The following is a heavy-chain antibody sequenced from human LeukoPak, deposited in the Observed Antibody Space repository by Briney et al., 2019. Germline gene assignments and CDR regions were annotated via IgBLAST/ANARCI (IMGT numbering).Heavy chain of an antibody. CDR2: IWYDGTNK. CDR1: GFTFSSYG. Sequence: GGSLRLPCAASGFTFSSYGMHWVRQAPGKGLEWVAVIWYDGTNKYYADSVKGRFTISRDNSKSTLYLQMNSLRAEDTAVYYCARDHYGGYAYSDYWGQGALVIVSS. CDR3: ARDHYGGYAYSDY. J-gene: IGHJ4*02. V-gene: IGHV3-33*08. D-gene: IGHD5-12*01.